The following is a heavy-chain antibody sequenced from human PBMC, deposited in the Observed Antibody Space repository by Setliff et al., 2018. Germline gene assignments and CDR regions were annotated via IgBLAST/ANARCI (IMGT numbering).Heavy chain of an antibody. CDR2: IKGDGSEK. Sequence: GGSLRLSCAASTFTFSKYAVTWVRQAPGKGLQWVANIKGDGSEKYYVDSVKGRFAVSRDNAKNSLFLQMDSLTVEDTAVYYCGRAGKPYAIDIWGQGTMVTVSS. CDR1: TFTFSKYA. CDR3: GRAGKPYAIDI. V-gene: IGHV3-7*04. J-gene: IGHJ3*02.